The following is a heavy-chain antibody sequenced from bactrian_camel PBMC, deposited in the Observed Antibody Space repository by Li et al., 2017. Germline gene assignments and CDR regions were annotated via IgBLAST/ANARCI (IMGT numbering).Heavy chain of an antibody. V-gene: IGHV3S1*01. J-gene: IGHJ6*01. CDR1: GLTRCW. CDR2: IATGGTNT. Sequence: HVQLVESGGGLVQPGGSLKLSCAASGLTRCWGWFRQAPGKEREAVAAIATGGTNTYYADSVKGRFTISKDNVLNILYLQMDNLKPEDSATYRCAASWDVTAREALGSIASPEFGYWGEGTQVTVS. D-gene: IGHD3*01. CDR3: AASWDVTAREALGSIASPEFGY.